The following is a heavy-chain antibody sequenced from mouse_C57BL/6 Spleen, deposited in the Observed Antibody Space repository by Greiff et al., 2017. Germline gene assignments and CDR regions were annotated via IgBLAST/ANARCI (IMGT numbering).Heavy chain of an antibody. D-gene: IGHD2-4*01. CDR2: IYPSDSET. J-gene: IGHJ3*01. CDR3: ARSYDYDEAPFAY. CDR1: GYTFTSYW. V-gene: IGHV1-61*01. Sequence: QVQLQQPGAELVRPGSSVKLSCKASGYTFTSYWMDWVKQRPGQGLEWIGNIYPSDSETHYNQKFKDKATLTVDKSSSTAYMQLSSLPSEVSAVYYCARSYDYDEAPFAYWGQGTLVTVSA.